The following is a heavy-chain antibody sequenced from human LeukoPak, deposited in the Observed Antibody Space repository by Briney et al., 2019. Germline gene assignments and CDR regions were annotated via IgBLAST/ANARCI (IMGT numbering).Heavy chain of an antibody. Sequence: PGGSLRLSCAASGFTFSSYAMHWVRQAPGKGLEWVAVISYDGSNKYYADSVKGRFTISRDNSKNTLYLQMNSLRAEDTAVYYCARVPGTYYDFWSGLDYWGQGTLVTVSS. CDR1: GFTFSSYA. CDR2: ISYDGSNK. J-gene: IGHJ4*02. V-gene: IGHV3-30-3*01. CDR3: ARVPGTYYDFWSGLDY. D-gene: IGHD3-3*01.